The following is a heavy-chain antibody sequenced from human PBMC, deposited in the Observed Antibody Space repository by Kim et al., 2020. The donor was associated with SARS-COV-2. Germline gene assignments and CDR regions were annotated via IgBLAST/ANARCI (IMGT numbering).Heavy chain of an antibody. V-gene: IGHV3-66*04. CDR3: ARQYYYDSSGYYFDY. J-gene: IGHJ4*02. D-gene: IGHD3-22*01. Sequence: GGSLRLSCAASGFTVSSNYMSWVRQAPGKGLEWVSVIYSGGSTYYADSVKGRFTISRDNSKNTLYLQMNSLRAEDTAVYYCARQYYYDSSGYYFDYWGQGTLVTVSS. CDR2: IYSGGST. CDR1: GFTVSSNY.